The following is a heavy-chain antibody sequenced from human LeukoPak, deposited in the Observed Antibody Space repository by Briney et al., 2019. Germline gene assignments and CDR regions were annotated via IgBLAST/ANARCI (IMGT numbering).Heavy chain of an antibody. CDR1: GYTFTGYY. CDR3: ARDLDRRYYFDY. V-gene: IGHV1-2*02. Sequence: ASVKVSCKASGYTFTGYYMHWVRQAPGQGLEWMGWINPNSGGTNYAQKFQGRVTMTRDTSISTAYMELSRLRSDDTAVYYCARDLDRRYYFDYWGRGTLVTVSS. CDR2: INPNSGGT. J-gene: IGHJ4*02.